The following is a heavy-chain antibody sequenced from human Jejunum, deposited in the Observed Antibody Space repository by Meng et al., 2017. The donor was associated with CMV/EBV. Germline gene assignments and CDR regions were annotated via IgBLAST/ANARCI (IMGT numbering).Heavy chain of an antibody. J-gene: IGHJ4*02. D-gene: IGHD1-1*01. Sequence: CTVSGGSISSYYCSWIRQPPGKGLEYIGYIYYSGSTKYNPSLKSRVTISIDTSKNQFSLKLSSVTAADTAVYYCARDLGTGLVEYWGQGTRVTVSS. CDR2: IYYSGST. CDR1: GGSISSYY. CDR3: ARDLGTGLVEY. V-gene: IGHV4-59*01.